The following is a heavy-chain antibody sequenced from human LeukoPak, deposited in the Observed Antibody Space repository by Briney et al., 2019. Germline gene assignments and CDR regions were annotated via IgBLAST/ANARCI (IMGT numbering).Heavy chain of an antibody. Sequence: GGSLRLSCAASGFTFSDYYMSWIRQAPGKGLEWVSYISSSGSTIYYADSVKGRFTISRDNAKNSLYLQMNSLRAEDTAVYYCARARTGYSSGWLPDPSLDYWGQGTPVTVSS. V-gene: IGHV3-11*01. CDR2: ISSSGSTI. CDR3: ARARTGYSSGWLPDPSLDY. CDR1: GFTFSDYY. D-gene: IGHD6-19*01. J-gene: IGHJ4*02.